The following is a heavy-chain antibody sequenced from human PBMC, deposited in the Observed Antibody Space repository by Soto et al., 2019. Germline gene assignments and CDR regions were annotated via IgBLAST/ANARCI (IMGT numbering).Heavy chain of an antibody. Sequence: GGSLRLSCAASGFTFSSYAMHWVRQAPGKGLEWVAVISYDGRHKYYADSVKGRFTISRDNSKNTLLLQMNSLRAEDTAVYFCVSENTYYYDSSGPCFDYWGQGTLVTVSS. CDR2: ISYDGRHK. CDR1: GFTFSSYA. J-gene: IGHJ4*02. V-gene: IGHV3-30*04. CDR3: VSENTYYYDSSGPCFDY. D-gene: IGHD3-22*01.